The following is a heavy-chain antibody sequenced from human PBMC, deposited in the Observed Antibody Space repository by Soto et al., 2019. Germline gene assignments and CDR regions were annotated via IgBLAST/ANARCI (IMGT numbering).Heavy chain of an antibody. CDR1: GGSISSYY. CDR3: ASLPMVRGVPY. J-gene: IGHJ4*02. D-gene: IGHD3-10*01. V-gene: IGHV4-59*01. Sequence: QVQLQESGPGLVKPSETLSLTCTVSGGSISSYYWSWIRQPPGKGLEWIGHIHYSGSTNYNPSLKSXXTXSXXTSKNQSSLKLSSVTAADTAVYSCASLPMVRGVPYWGQGTLVTVSS. CDR2: IHYSGST.